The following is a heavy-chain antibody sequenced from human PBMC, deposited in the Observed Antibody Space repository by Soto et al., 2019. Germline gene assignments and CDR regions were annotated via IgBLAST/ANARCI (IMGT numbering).Heavy chain of an antibody. CDR2: IYPRGST. CDR3: ARRWGEGRVDY. D-gene: IGHD3-10*01. J-gene: IGHJ4*02. Sequence: QVQLQESGPGLVKPSGTLSLTCAVSGASIRSSNWWSGVREPPGKGLEWIGEIYPRGSTNYNPSLKSRVTISVDKSRNQFSLNLSSVTAADTAVYYCARRWGEGRVDYWGQGTLVTVSS. CDR1: GASIRSSNW. V-gene: IGHV4-4*02.